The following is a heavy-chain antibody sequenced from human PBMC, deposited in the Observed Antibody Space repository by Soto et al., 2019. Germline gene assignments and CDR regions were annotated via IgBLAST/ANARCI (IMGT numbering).Heavy chain of an antibody. D-gene: IGHD3-22*01. V-gene: IGHV3-21*01. CDR1: GFTFSSYS. J-gene: IGHJ4*02. CDR3: ARDYYDSSGYVSSAAPTDY. CDR2: ISSSSSYI. Sequence: PGGSLRLSCAASGFTFSSYSMNWVRQAPGKGLEWVSSISSSSSYIYYADSVKGRFTISRDNAKNSLYLQMNSLRAEDTAVYYCARDYYDSSGYVSSAAPTDYWGQGTLVTVSS.